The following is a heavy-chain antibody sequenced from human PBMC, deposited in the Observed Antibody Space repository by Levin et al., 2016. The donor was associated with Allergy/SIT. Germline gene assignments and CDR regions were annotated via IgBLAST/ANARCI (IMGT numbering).Heavy chain of an antibody. CDR1: GDSVSSNSAA. V-gene: IGHV6-1*01. CDR2: TYYRSKWHN. Sequence: SETLSLTCAISGDSVSSNSAAWNWIRQSPSRGFEWLGRTYYRSKWHNEYAVSVRSRMSINADTSKNQFSLHLNSVTPEDTATYYCARDPGPWQGYDYWGQGTLVTVSS. D-gene: IGHD5-12*01. J-gene: IGHJ4*02. CDR3: ARDPGPWQGYDY.